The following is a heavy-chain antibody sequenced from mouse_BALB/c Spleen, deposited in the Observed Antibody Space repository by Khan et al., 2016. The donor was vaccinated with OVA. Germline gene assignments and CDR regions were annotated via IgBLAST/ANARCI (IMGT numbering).Heavy chain of an antibody. D-gene: IGHD2-3*01. V-gene: IGHV3-2*02. CDR2: ISSSDST. J-gene: IGHJ4*01. CDR3: ARDGSRYNYAMDY. CDR1: GYSITSDYA. Sequence: EVQLVETGPGLVKPSQSLSLTCTVTGYSITSDYAWNWIRQFPGNKLEWMGYISSSDSTNYNPALKSRISITRDTSKNQFFLQLNSVTTEDTATYYCARDGSRYNYAMDYWGQGTSVTVSS.